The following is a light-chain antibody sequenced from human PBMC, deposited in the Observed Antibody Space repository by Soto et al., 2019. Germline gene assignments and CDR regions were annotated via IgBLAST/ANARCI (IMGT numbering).Light chain of an antibody. CDR2: DVS. J-gene: IGLJ3*02. CDR1: SSDVGSYNL. V-gene: IGLV2-23*02. Sequence: QSVLTQPASVSGSPGQSITISCTGTSSDVGSYNLVSWYQQHPGKAPKLMIYDVSKRPSGVSNRFSGSKSGNTASLTISGLQAEDEADYYCCSFTSTSWVFGGGTKLTVL. CDR3: CSFTSTSWV.